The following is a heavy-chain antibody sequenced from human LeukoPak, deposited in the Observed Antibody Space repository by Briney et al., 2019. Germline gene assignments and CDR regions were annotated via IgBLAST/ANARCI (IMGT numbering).Heavy chain of an antibody. CDR3: ARDLGNAFDI. D-gene: IGHD3-16*01. CDR1: GYSISSGYY. V-gene: IGHV4-38-2*02. CDR2: IYHSGST. J-gene: IGHJ3*02. Sequence: PSETLSLTCAVSGYSISSGYYWGWIRQPPGKGLEWIGSIYHSGSTYYNPSLKSRVTISVDTSKNQFSLKLSSVTAADTAVYYCARDLGNAFDIWGQGTMVTVSS.